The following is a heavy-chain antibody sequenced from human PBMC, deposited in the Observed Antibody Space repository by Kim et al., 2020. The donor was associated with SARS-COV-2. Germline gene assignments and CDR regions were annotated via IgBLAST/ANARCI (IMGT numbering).Heavy chain of an antibody. V-gene: IGHV1-69*13. D-gene: IGHD3-10*01. CDR3: ARDHGGRGVTYYYYGMDV. Sequence: SVKVSCKASGGTFSSYAISWVRQAPGQGLEWMGGIIPIFGTANYAQKFQGRVTITADESTSTAYMELSSLRSEDTAVYYCARDHGGRGVTYYYYGMDVWGQGTTVTVSS. J-gene: IGHJ6*02. CDR1: GGTFSSYA. CDR2: IIPIFGTA.